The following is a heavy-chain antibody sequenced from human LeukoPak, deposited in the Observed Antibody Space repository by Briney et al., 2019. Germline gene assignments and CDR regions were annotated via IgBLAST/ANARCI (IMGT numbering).Heavy chain of an antibody. Sequence: GGSLRLSCAASGFTFSSYEMNWVRQAAGKGLEWVSGVSGSGDNTYYADSVKGRFTISRDNSKNTVFLQMNSLRAEDTAVYYCAKVGVAAARDYWGQGTLVTVSS. CDR1: GFTFSSYE. J-gene: IGHJ4*02. CDR2: VSGSGDNT. D-gene: IGHD2-15*01. V-gene: IGHV3-23*01. CDR3: AKVGVAAARDY.